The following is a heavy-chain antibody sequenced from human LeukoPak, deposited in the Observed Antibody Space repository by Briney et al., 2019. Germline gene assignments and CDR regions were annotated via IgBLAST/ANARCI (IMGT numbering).Heavy chain of an antibody. CDR2: ISGSGGST. CDR1: GFTFSSYA. J-gene: IGHJ4*02. Sequence: PGGSLRLSCAASGFTFSSYAMSWVRQAPGEGLEWVSGISGSGGSTYYVDSVKGRFTISRDNSKNTLYLQMSSLRAEDTAVYYCAQYSSGWYSVYDYWGQGTLVTVSS. CDR3: AQYSSGWYSVYDY. D-gene: IGHD6-19*01. V-gene: IGHV3-23*01.